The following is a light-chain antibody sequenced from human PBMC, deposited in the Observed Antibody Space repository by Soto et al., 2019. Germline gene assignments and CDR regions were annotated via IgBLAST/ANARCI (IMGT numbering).Light chain of an antibody. CDR1: QSVSSY. Sequence: EIVLTQSPANLSSSPGARATLSCRTSQSVSSYLAWYQQKPGQAPRLLIYDASNRSTGSPARFSGSGSGTDFTLIISSLEPEDFSVYYCQLRSNWPQWTFGQGTKVDIK. J-gene: IGKJ1*01. CDR2: DAS. CDR3: QLRSNWPQWT. V-gene: IGKV3-11*01.